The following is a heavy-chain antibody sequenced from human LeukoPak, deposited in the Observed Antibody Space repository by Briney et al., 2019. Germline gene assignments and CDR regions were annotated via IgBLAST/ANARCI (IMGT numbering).Heavy chain of an antibody. J-gene: IGHJ4*02. D-gene: IGHD6-13*01. CDR3: ARVTDSGGGSSSWYLAFDY. V-gene: IGHV3-30*04. CDR2: ISYDGSNK. CDR1: GFTFSSYA. Sequence: GRSLRLSCAASGFTFSSYAMHWVRQAPGKGLEWVAVISYDGSNKYYADSVKGRFTTSRDNSKNTLYLQMNSLRAEDTAVYYCARVTDSGGGSSSWYLAFDYWGQGTLVTVSS.